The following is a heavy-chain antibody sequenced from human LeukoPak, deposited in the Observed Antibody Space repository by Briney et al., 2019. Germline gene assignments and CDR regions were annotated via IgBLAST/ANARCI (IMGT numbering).Heavy chain of an antibody. V-gene: IGHV3-48*01. CDR3: ARDPRSTNYYDRSGYYGDYFDD. Sequence: PGGSLRLSCAASGFTFSSYSMNWVRQAPGKGLEWVSYISSSSSTIYYADSVKGRFTISRDNAKNSLYLQMNSLRAEDTAVYYCARDPRSTNYYDRSGYYGDYFDDWGQGTLVTVSS. J-gene: IGHJ4*02. CDR1: GFTFSSYS. CDR2: ISSSSSTI. D-gene: IGHD3-22*01.